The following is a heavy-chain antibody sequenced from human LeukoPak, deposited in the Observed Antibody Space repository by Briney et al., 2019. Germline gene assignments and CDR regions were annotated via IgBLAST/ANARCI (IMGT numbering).Heavy chain of an antibody. CDR2: INHSGST. CDR1: GGSFSGYY. J-gene: IGHJ4*02. D-gene: IGHD3-10*02. V-gene: IGHV4-34*01. CDR3: ARNYGRARGRPDY. Sequence: SETLSLTCAVYGGSFSGYYWSWIRQPPGKGLECIGEINHSGSTNYNPSLKSRVTISVNTSKNQFSLKLSSVTAADTAVYYCARNYGRARGRPDYWGQGTLVTVS.